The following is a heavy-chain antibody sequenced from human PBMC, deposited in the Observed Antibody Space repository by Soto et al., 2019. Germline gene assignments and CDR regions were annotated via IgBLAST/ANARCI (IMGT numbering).Heavy chain of an antibody. J-gene: IGHJ4*02. CDR2: ISYDGSNK. D-gene: IGHD3-22*01. CDR3: AKDSSSGYDFDY. Sequence: GGSLRLSCAASGFTFSSYGMHWVRQAPGKGLEWVAVISYDGSNKYYADSVKGRFTTSRDNSKNTLYLQMNSLRAEDTAVYYCAKDSSSGYDFDYWGQGTLVTVSS. CDR1: GFTFSSYG. V-gene: IGHV3-30*18.